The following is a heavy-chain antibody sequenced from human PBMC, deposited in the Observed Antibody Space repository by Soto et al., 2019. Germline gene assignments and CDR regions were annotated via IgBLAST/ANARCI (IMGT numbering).Heavy chain of an antibody. Sequence: QVQLVESGGGVVQPGRSLRLSCAASGFRFSDCGMHWVRQAPGEGLEWVAFISYDGSKKFYADSVKGRFTVSRDDSKNTVYLQVNSLRDEDTAVYYCGRDGAAPKDWYFNLWGRGTLVTVSS. CDR2: ISYDGSKK. CDR1: GFRFSDCG. D-gene: IGHD6-13*01. V-gene: IGHV3-33*01. CDR3: GRDGAAPKDWYFNL. J-gene: IGHJ2*01.